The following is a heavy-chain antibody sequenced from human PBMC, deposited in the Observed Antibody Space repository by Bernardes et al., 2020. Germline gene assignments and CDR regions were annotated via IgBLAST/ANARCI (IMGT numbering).Heavy chain of an antibody. Sequence: GSVRIPYAAAGFTFSSYWMSWVRPAPGKGLEWVATIKQDGSEKYYVDSVKGRFTISRDNAKNSLYLQMNSLRAEDTAVYYCARDAPGSGWYGDTLDYWGQGTLVTVSS. CDR2: IKQDGSEK. J-gene: IGHJ4*02. CDR3: ARDAPGSGWYGDTLDY. D-gene: IGHD6-19*01. V-gene: IGHV3-7*01. CDR1: GFTFSSYW.